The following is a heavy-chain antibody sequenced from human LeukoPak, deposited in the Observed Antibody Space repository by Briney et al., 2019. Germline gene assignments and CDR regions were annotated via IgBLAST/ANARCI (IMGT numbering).Heavy chain of an antibody. V-gene: IGHV1-69*04. CDR1: GGTFSSYA. Sequence: ASVKVSCKASGGTFSSYAISWVRQAPGQGLGWMGRIIPILGIANYAQKFQGRVTITADKSTSTAYMELSSLRSEDTAVYYCARVKGGGDLAYYFDYRGQGTLVTVSS. D-gene: IGHD2-21*02. J-gene: IGHJ4*02. CDR2: IIPILGIA. CDR3: ARVKGGGDLAYYFDY.